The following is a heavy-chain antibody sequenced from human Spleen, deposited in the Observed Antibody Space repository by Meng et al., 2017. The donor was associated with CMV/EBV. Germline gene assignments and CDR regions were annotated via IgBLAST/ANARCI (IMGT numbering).Heavy chain of an antibody. CDR1: GYTFTTYD. CDR2: ISAYNAKT. V-gene: IGHV1-18*01. J-gene: IGHJ4*02. D-gene: IGHD3-16*01. Sequence: ASVKVSCKASGYTFTTYDISWVRQAPGQGLEWMGWISAYNAKTHYAQKFQGRVTMTTETSTSTAYMELGSLRSDDTAVYYCARGGPGGIPFDYWGQGTLVTVSS. CDR3: ARGGPGGIPFDY.